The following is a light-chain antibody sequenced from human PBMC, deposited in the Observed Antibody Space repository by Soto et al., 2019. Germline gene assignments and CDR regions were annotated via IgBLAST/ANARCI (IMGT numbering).Light chain of an antibody. CDR1: QTISSW. CDR3: QQLNSYPLT. V-gene: IGKV1-5*01. CDR2: DAS. J-gene: IGKJ5*01. Sequence: DIQMTQSPSTLSGSVGDRVTITCRASQTISSWLAWYQQKPGKAPKLLIYDASSLESGVPSRFSGSGSGTEFTLTISSLQPEDFATYYCQQLNSYPLTFGQGTRLEIK.